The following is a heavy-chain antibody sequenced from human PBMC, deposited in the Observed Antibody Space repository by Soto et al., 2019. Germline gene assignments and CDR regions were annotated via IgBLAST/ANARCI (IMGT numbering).Heavy chain of an antibody. CDR3: ASPYTIYSGYDPFDY. Sequence: PGGSLRLSCAASGFTFSSYWMSWVRQAPGKGLEWVANIKQDGSEKYYVDSVKGRFTISRDNAKNSLYLQMNSLRAEDTAVYYCASPYTIYSGYDPFDYWGQGTLVTVSS. D-gene: IGHD5-12*01. V-gene: IGHV3-7*01. CDR2: IKQDGSEK. CDR1: GFTFSSYW. J-gene: IGHJ4*02.